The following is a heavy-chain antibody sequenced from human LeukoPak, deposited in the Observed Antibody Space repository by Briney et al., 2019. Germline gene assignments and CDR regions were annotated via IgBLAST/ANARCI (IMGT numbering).Heavy chain of an antibody. V-gene: IGHV3-23*01. Sequence: GGSLRLSCAASGFTFSSYAMSWVRQAPGKGLEWVSAISGSGGSTYYADSVKGRFTISRDNSKNTLYLQMNCLRAEDTAVYYCAKGWQRSRYQLLQGYYFDYWGQGTLVTVSS. J-gene: IGHJ4*02. CDR1: GFTFSSYA. CDR3: AKGWQRSRYQLLQGYYFDY. CDR2: ISGSGGST. D-gene: IGHD2-2*01.